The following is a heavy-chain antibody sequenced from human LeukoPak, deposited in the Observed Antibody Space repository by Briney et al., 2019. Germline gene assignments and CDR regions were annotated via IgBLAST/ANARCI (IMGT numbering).Heavy chain of an antibody. Sequence: GGSLRLSCAASGFTFSDFHMCWIRQAPGKGLEWVSFSSTSGSTIFYADSVKGRFTISRDNAKNSLHLQMNSLRAEDTAVYYCARERADALDIWGPGTMVTVSS. CDR3: ARERADALDI. J-gene: IGHJ3*02. V-gene: IGHV3-11*01. CDR2: SSTSGSTI. CDR1: GFTFSDFH.